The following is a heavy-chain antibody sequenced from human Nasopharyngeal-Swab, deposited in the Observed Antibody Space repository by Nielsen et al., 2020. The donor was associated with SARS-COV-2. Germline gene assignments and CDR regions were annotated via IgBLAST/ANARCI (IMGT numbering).Heavy chain of an antibody. Sequence: ASVKVSCKASGYTFTSYGISWVRQAPGQGLEWMGWISAYNGNTNYAQKLQGRVTMTTGTSTSTAYMELRSLRSDDTAVYYCARDLTWDWNDPDYYYYMDVWGKGTTVTVSS. J-gene: IGHJ6*03. V-gene: IGHV1-18*01. CDR2: ISAYNGNT. CDR1: GYTFTSYG. CDR3: ARDLTWDWNDPDYYYYMDV. D-gene: IGHD1-1*01.